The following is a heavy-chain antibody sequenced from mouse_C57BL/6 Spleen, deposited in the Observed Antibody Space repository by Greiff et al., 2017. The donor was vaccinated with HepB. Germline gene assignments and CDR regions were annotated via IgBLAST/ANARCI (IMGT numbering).Heavy chain of an antibody. Sequence: EVKLMESGAELVRPGASVKLSCTASGFNIKDDYMHWVKQRPEQGLEWIGWIDPENGDTEYASKFQGKATITADTSSNTAYLQLSSLTSEDTAVYYCTLTGELAYWGQGTLVTVSA. D-gene: IGHD4-1*01. CDR3: TLTGELAY. V-gene: IGHV14-4*01. J-gene: IGHJ3*01. CDR1: GFNIKDDY. CDR2: IDPENGDT.